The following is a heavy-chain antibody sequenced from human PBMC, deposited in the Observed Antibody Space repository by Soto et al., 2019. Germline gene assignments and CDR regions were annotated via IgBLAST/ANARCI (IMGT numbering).Heavy chain of an antibody. CDR1: GGTFSSYT. J-gene: IGHJ5*02. V-gene: IGHV1-69*02. CDR3: SSEYRTP. Sequence: SVKVSCKASGGTFSSYTISLVRQAPGQVLELIVRIIPILFIANYSQKFQGRFTITSYKSAITSYIELIILRSEDTAVYDCSSEYRTPWGQGNLVSVSS. CDR2: IIPILFIA. D-gene: IGHD6-6*01.